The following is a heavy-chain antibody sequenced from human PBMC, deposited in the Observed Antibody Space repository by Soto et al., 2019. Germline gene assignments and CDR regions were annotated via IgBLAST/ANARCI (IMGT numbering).Heavy chain of an antibody. CDR1: GFTFSSYS. J-gene: IGHJ1*01. V-gene: IGHV3-48*01. Sequence: GGSLSLSCAASGFTFSSYSMNWVRQAPGKGLEWVSDITSSGNIIYYADTVKGRFTISRDNAKNSLYLQMNSLRAEDTAVYYCARGGPYYYDSSGYSSHFDHWGQGTLVTVSS. CDR3: ARGGPYYYDSSGYSSHFDH. D-gene: IGHD3-22*01. CDR2: ITSSGNII.